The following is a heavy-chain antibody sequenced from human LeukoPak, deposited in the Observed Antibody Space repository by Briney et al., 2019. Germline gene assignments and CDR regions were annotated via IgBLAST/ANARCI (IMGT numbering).Heavy chain of an antibody. Sequence: PGGSLRLSCSASGFTFSSYAMHWVRQAPGKGLEYVSAISSNGGSTYYADSVKGRFTISRDNSKNTLYLQVNSLRAEDTAVYYCAREMGLNIVATFGYWGQGTLVTVSS. J-gene: IGHJ4*02. CDR1: GFTFSSYA. V-gene: IGHV3-64*04. CDR3: AREMGLNIVATFGY. D-gene: IGHD5-12*01. CDR2: ISSNGGST.